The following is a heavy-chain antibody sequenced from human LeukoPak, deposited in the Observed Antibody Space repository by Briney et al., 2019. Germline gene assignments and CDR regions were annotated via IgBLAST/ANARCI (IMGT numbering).Heavy chain of an antibody. CDR1: GGSISSSSYY. CDR2: ICYSGST. V-gene: IGHV4-39*01. Sequence: SETLSLTCTVSGGSISSSSYYWGWIRQPPGKGLEWIGSICYSGSTYYNPSLKSRVTISVDTSKNQFSLKLSSVTAADTAVYYCARHESDDSRGPFDYWGQGTLVTVSS. CDR3: ARHESDDSRGPFDY. J-gene: IGHJ4*02. D-gene: IGHD3-22*01.